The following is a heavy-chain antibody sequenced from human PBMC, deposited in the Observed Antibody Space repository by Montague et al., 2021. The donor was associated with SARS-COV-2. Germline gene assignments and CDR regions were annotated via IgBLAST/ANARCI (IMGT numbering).Heavy chain of an antibody. CDR3: ASSYYYGSGTYVYNYYMDV. D-gene: IGHD3-10*01. CDR2: ISYSGRT. Sequence: SETLSLTCTVSGGSVSSSPYYWGWIRQPPGRGLEWVGSISYSGRTYFSPSLKSRLTISVDSSENQFSLRLSSVTAADTAVYYCASSYYYGSGTYVYNYYMDVVGKGTTVTVS. CDR1: GGSVSSSPYY. J-gene: IGHJ6*03. V-gene: IGHV4-39*01.